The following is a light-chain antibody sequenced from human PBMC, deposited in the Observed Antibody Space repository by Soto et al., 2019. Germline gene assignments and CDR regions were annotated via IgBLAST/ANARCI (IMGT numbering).Light chain of an antibody. CDR2: GAS. CDR3: QQYGSSPWT. J-gene: IGKJ1*01. Sequence: EIVLTQSPGTLSLSPGERATLSCRASQSVSSSYLAWYQQKPGQAPRLLIYGASSRATGIPDRFSGSGSGTDFTLTISRLEPDDLAVYYCQQYGSSPWTFGEGTKGEPK. CDR1: QSVSSSY. V-gene: IGKV3-20*01.